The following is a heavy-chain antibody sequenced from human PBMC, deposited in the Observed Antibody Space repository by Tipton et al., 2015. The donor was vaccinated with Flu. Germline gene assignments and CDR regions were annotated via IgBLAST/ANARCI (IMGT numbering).Heavy chain of an antibody. D-gene: IGHD1-26*01. Sequence: SLRLSCAASEFILSNYWMSWVRQAPGKGLEWVANIKQDGSEKHYVDSVKGRFTISRDNAKNALYLQMNSLRAEDTAVYYCARAVGAAGSLWGQGTMVTVSS. CDR3: ARAVGAAGSL. CDR1: EFILSNYW. J-gene: IGHJ3*01. V-gene: IGHV3-7*01. CDR2: IKQDGSEK.